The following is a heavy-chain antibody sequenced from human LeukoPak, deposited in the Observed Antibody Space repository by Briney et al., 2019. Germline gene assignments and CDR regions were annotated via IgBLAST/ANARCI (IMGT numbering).Heavy chain of an antibody. Sequence: PGGSLRLSCAASGFTFSSYGMSWVRQAPGKGLEWVSGISAGGGSTYYADSVKGRFTISRDNSKNTMYLQMNSLRAEDAAVYYCAKDSYDSSGYYHFDYWGQGTLVTVPS. V-gene: IGHV3-23*01. CDR2: ISAGGGST. J-gene: IGHJ4*02. D-gene: IGHD3-22*01. CDR1: GFTFSSYG. CDR3: AKDSYDSSGYYHFDY.